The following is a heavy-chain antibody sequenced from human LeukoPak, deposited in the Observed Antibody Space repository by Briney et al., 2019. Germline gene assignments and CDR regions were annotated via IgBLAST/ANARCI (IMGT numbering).Heavy chain of an antibody. J-gene: IGHJ6*03. CDR3: ARDLDIAAAGYYYYYYMDV. CDR1: GGSISSYY. CDR2: IYTSGST. D-gene: IGHD6-13*01. Sequence: SETLSLTCTVSGGSISSYYWSWIRQPAGKGLEWIGRIYTSGSTNYNPSLKSRVTMSVDTSKNQFSLKLSSVTAADTAVYYCARDLDIAAAGYYYYYYMDVWGKGTTVTISS. V-gene: IGHV4-4*07.